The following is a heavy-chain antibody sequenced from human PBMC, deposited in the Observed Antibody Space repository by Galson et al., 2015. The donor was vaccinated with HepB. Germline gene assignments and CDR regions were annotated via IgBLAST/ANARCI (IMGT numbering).Heavy chain of an antibody. V-gene: IGHV3-21*01. Sequence: SLRLSCAASGFTFSSYSMNWVRQAPGKGLEWVSSISSSSSYIYYADSVKGRFTISRDNAKNSLYLQMNSLRAEDTAVYYCAIYYYDSSGYYQDDAFDIWGQGTMVTVSS. D-gene: IGHD3-22*01. J-gene: IGHJ3*02. CDR1: GFTFSSYS. CDR2: ISSSSSYI. CDR3: AIYYYDSSGYYQDDAFDI.